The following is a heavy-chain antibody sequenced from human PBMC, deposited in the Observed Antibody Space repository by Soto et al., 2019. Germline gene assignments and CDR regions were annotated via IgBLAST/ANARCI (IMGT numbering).Heavy chain of an antibody. CDR3: AREHGDYDFWSGYSFEY. CDR1: GFTFSSYG. V-gene: IGHV3-33*01. D-gene: IGHD3-3*01. Sequence: QVQLVESGGGVVQPGRSLRLSCAASGFTFSSYGMHWVRQAPGKGLEWVAVIWYDGSNKYYADSVKGRFTISRDNSKNTLYLQMNSLRAEDTAVYYCAREHGDYDFWSGYSFEYWGQGTLVTVSS. J-gene: IGHJ4*02. CDR2: IWYDGSNK.